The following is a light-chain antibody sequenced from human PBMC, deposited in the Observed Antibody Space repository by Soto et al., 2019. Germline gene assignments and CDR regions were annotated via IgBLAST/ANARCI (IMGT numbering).Light chain of an antibody. Sequence: QSALTQPRSVSGSPGQSVTISCTGTSSDVVSWYQQHPDKAPKLIIYYVTQRPSGVPDRFSASKSGNTASLTISGLQAEDEADYYCCSSAGGFTWVFGGGTKVTVL. J-gene: IGLJ3*02. CDR1: SSDVV. CDR3: CSSAGGFTWV. V-gene: IGLV2-11*01. CDR2: YVT.